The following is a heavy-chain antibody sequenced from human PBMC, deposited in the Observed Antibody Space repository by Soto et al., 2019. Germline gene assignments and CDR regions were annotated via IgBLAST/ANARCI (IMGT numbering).Heavy chain of an antibody. J-gene: IGHJ6*02. D-gene: IGHD3-16*02. CDR3: ARMGVIPFYYYGMDV. V-gene: IGHV3-66*01. CDR2: IYSGGSI. CDR1: GFTVSSNY. Sequence: EVQLVESGGGLVQPGGSLRLSCAASGFTVSSNYMSWVRQAPGKGLEWVSVIYSGGSIYYADSVKGRFTISRDNSKNALYLQMNSLRAEDTAVYYCARMGVIPFYYYGMDVWGQGTTVTVSS.